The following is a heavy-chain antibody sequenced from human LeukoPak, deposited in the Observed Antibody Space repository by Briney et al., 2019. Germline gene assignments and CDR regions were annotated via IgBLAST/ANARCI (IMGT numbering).Heavy chain of an antibody. D-gene: IGHD4-23*01. Sequence: ETLSLTCTVSGASISSSSYYWGWIRQPPGKGLEWIGSIYYSGSTYYNPSLKSRVTMSVDTSKNQFSLKLISMTAADTAVYYCARPAYGGGPDAFDIWGQGTMVTVSS. J-gene: IGHJ3*02. CDR3: ARPAYGGGPDAFDI. CDR1: GASISSSSYY. V-gene: IGHV4-39*07. CDR2: IYYSGST.